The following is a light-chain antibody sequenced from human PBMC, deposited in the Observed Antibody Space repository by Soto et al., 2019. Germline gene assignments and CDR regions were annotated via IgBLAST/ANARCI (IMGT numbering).Light chain of an antibody. V-gene: IGKV3-20*01. Sequence: EIASTQSPGTLSLSPGERATLSCRASQSVTANYLAWYQQKPGQAPRLLIYAASIGATGVPDRFSGSGSGTDFTLTISRLEPEDFAVYYCLQYGVPLWTFGQGTKVEIK. CDR1: QSVTANY. J-gene: IGKJ1*01. CDR2: AAS. CDR3: LQYGVPLWT.